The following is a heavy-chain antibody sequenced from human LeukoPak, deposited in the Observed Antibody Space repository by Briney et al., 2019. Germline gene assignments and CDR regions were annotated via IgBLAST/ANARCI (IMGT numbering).Heavy chain of an antibody. CDR3: ASRYYYDSSGHASIAFDI. J-gene: IGHJ3*02. CDR2: IYYSGST. Sequence: SETLSLTCTVSGGSISSSSYYWGWIRQPPGKGLEWIGSIYYSGSTNYNPSLKSRVTIPVDTSKNQFSLKLSSVTAADTAVYYCASRYYYDSSGHASIAFDIWGQGTMVAVSS. CDR1: GGSISSSSYY. D-gene: IGHD3-22*01. V-gene: IGHV4-39*07.